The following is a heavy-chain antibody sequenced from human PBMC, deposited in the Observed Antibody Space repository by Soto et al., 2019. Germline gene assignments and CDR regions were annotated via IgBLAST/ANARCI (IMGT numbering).Heavy chain of an antibody. D-gene: IGHD1-26*01. CDR2: ISSSGSTI. CDR1: GFTFSDYY. Sequence: AGGSLRLSCAASGFTFSDYYMSWIRQAPGKGLEWVSYISSSGSTIYYADSVKGRFTISRDNAENSLYLQMNSLRAEDTAVYYCASGRELLSYYFDYWGQGTLVTVSS. J-gene: IGHJ4*02. V-gene: IGHV3-11*01. CDR3: ASGRELLSYYFDY.